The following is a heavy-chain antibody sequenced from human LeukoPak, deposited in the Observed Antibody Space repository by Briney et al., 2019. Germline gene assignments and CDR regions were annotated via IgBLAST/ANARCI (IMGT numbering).Heavy chain of an antibody. CDR1: GSTFSTEA. CDR3: AKDHRNHGNFWFSFDY. CDR2: IRYDGSDK. D-gene: IGHD1-14*01. V-gene: IGHV3-30*02. Sequence: GGSLRLSCAASGSTFSTEAMHWVRQAPGKGLEWVTFIRYDGSDKYYADSVKGRFTISRDNSKNTLYLQMSSLRPEDTAMYYCAKDHRNHGNFWFSFDYWGQGTLVTVSS. J-gene: IGHJ4*02.